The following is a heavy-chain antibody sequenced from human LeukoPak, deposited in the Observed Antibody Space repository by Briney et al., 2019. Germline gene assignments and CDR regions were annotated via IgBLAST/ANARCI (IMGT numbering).Heavy chain of an antibody. V-gene: IGHV3-53*01. J-gene: IGHJ4*02. CDR1: GFTFSSYA. D-gene: IGHD3-22*01. Sequence: QAGGSLRLSCAASGFTFSSYAMSWVRQAPGKGLEWVSIIYSGGNTYYADSVKGRFTISRDNSQNTLYLQMNSLRPEDTAVYYCTRLLYYYDSTIYQRYFDYWGQGTLVTVSS. CDR3: TRLLYYYDSTIYQRYFDY. CDR2: IYSGGNT.